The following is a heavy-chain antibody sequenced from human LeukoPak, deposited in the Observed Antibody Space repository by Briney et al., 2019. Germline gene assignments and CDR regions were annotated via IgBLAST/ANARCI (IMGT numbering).Heavy chain of an antibody. J-gene: IGHJ4*02. V-gene: IGHV1-18*01. D-gene: IGHD5-18*01. CDR2: INAYNGNT. CDR1: GYTFTTYH. Sequence: ASVKVSCKASGYTFTTYHSNWVRQAPGQGLEWMGRINAYNGNTNYEQKLQGRVIMTTDTSTSTVYMELRSLRSDDTAVYYCARESRGDVDTAMAFDYWGQGTLVTVSS. CDR3: ARESRGDVDTAMAFDY.